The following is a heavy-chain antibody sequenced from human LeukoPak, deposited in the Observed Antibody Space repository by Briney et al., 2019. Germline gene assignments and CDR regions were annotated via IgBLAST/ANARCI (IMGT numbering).Heavy chain of an antibody. D-gene: IGHD5-12*01. CDR3: ARRRRYSGYDYVDY. V-gene: IGHV5-51*01. CDR1: GYSFTSYW. J-gene: IGHJ4*02. CDR2: IYSGDSDT. Sequence: GESLKISCKGPGYSFTSYWIGWVRQMPGKGLGWMGIIYSGDSDTIYSPSFQGQVTISADKSISTAYLQWSSLKASDTAMYYCARRRRYSGYDYVDYWGQGTLVTVSS.